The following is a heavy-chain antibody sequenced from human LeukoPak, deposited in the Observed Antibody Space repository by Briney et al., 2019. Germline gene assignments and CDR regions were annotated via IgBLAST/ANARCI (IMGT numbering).Heavy chain of an antibody. CDR2: IKQDGSEK. CDR3: ARESESSHLDY. D-gene: IGHD1-26*01. Sequence: GGSLRLSCAVSGITLSNYGMSWVRQAPGKGLEWVANIKQDGSEKYYVDSVKGRFTISRDNAKNSLYLQMNSLRAEDTAVYYCARESESSHLDYW. CDR1: GITLSNYG. V-gene: IGHV3-7*01. J-gene: IGHJ4*01.